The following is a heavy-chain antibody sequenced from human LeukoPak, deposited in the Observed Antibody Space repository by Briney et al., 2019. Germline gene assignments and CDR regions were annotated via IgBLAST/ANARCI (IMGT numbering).Heavy chain of an antibody. J-gene: IGHJ4*02. V-gene: IGHV3-74*01. D-gene: IGHD5-12*01. Sequence: QPGGSLRLSCATSGFTLSSYWMHWVRQVPGKGLEWLPRINNDGVSTSYADSVKGRFTISRDNAKNTLYLRMNSLRAEDTAIYYCARKPLSGGYGGTIDYWGQGTLVTVSS. CDR2: INNDGVST. CDR3: ARKPLSGGYGGTIDY. CDR1: GFTLSSYW.